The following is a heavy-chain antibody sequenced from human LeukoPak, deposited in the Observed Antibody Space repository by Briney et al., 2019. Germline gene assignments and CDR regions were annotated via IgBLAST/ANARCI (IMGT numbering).Heavy chain of an antibody. CDR1: GGTFSSYA. J-gene: IGHJ1*01. V-gene: IGHV1-69*01. Sequence: SVKVSCTASGGTFSSYAISWVRQAPGQGLEWMGGIIPIFGTANYAQKFHGRVTITADESTSTAYMQLSSLRSEDTAVYYCARAREGVVVPAYQHWGQGTVVTVSS. CDR3: ARAREGVVVPAYQH. D-gene: IGHD2-2*01. CDR2: IIPIFGTA.